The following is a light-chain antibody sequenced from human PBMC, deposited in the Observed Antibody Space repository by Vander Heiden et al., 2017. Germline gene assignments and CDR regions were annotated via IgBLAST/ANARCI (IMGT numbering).Light chain of an antibody. CDR2: DDD. J-gene: IGLJ1*01. CDR3: QVWDSSSDHYV. Sequence: SYVLTQPPSVSVAPGQTARITCGGNNIGSKSVHWYQQKPGQAPVLVVHDDDDRPSGIPERFSGSNSGNTATLTISRVEAGDEADYYCQVWDSSSDHYVFGTGTKVTVL. CDR1: NIGSKS. V-gene: IGLV3-21*02.